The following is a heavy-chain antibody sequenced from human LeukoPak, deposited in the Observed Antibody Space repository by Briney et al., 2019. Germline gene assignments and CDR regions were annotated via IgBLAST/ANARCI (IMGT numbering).Heavy chain of an antibody. V-gene: IGHV4-39*07. D-gene: IGHD3-22*01. CDR1: GGSINSCRYY. CDR3: ARVNYYDSSGAYYYMDV. Sequence: SETLSLTCTVSGGSINSCRYYWGWIRQPPGKGLEWIGSMCYTGSTYYNPSLNSRVTISIDTSKSQFSLKLSSVTAADTALYYCARVNYYDSSGAYYYMDVWGRGTTVTVSS. CDR2: MCYTGST. J-gene: IGHJ6*03.